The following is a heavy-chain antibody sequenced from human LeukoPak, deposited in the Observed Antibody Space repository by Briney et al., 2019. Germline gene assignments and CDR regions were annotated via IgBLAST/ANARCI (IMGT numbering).Heavy chain of an antibody. V-gene: IGHV1-2*02. Sequence: GASVKVSCKASGYTFTGYYMHWVRQAPGQGLEWMGWINPNSGGTNYAQKFQGRVTMTRDTSISTAYMELGRLRSDDTAVYYCARFLSRKRNWDDYWGQGTLVTVSS. CDR1: GYTFTGYY. CDR3: ARFLSRKRNWDDY. CDR2: INPNSGGT. D-gene: IGHD2/OR15-2a*01. J-gene: IGHJ4*02.